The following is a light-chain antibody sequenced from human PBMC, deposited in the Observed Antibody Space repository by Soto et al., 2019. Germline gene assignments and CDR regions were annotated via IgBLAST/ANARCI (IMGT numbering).Light chain of an antibody. CDR2: EVS. CDR1: SSDVGNYNY. CDR3: SSYTGSSTNTVV. J-gene: IGLJ2*01. Sequence: SALTQPASVSGSPGQSITISCTGTSSDVGNYNYVSWYQQHPAKAPKLMIFEVSNRPSGVSNRFSGSKSGNTASLTISGLQAEDEAEYYCSSYTGSSTNTVVFGGGTQLTVL. V-gene: IGLV2-14*01.